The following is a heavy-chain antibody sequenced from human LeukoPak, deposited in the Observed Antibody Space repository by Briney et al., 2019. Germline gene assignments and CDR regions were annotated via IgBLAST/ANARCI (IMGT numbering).Heavy chain of an antibody. V-gene: IGHV3-23*01. Sequence: GGSLRLSCAAFEFDFSSHAMTWVRQAPGKGLEWVSAISISGSKTYYADSVKGRFTISRDNSKSTLYLQMNSLRAEDTAVYYCANEIRPNDYWGQGTQVTVSS. CDR3: ANEIRPNDY. J-gene: IGHJ4*02. D-gene: IGHD4-17*01. CDR1: EFDFSSHA. CDR2: ISISGSKT.